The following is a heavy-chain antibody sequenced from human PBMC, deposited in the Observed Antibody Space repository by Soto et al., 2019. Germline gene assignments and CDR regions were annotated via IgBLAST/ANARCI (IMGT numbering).Heavy chain of an antibody. V-gene: IGHV4-39*01. CDR3: ARRSYYGSGSIFDY. Sequence: QLQLQESGPGLVKPSETLSLTCTVSGGSISSSGYYWGWIRQPPGKGLEWIGNIYYSGSTNYNPSLKSLATISVDTSKNQFSLKVSSVTAADTAVYYCARRSYYGSGSIFDYWGQGTLVTVSS. D-gene: IGHD3-10*01. CDR1: GGSISSSGYY. CDR2: IYYSGST. J-gene: IGHJ4*02.